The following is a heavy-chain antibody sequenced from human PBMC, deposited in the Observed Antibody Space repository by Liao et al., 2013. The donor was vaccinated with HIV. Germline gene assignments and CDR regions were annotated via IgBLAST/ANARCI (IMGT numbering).Heavy chain of an antibody. CDR2: VYHSGST. D-gene: IGHD2-15*01. J-gene: IGHJ4*02. CDR1: GGSISSAGFS. CDR3: ARADLYRGGSDY. V-gene: IGHV4-30-2*01. Sequence: QLQLQESGSGLVKPSQTLSLTCAISGGSISSAGFSWNWIRQTPVKGLEWIGYVYHSGSTYYNPSLKSRVTISVDASKNHFSLNLSSVTAADTAVYYCARADLYRGGSDYWGQGTLVTVSS.